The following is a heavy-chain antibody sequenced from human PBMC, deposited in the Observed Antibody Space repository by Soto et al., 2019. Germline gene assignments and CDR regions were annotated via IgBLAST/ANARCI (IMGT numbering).Heavy chain of an antibody. D-gene: IGHD3-9*01. CDR1: GFTFDDYG. Sequence: EVQLVESGGGVVRPGGSLRLSCAASGFTFDDYGMSWVRQAPGKGLEWVSGINWNGGSTGYADSVKGRFTISRDNAKNSLYLQMTSLRAEDTALYHCARYFDWLKGRDDAFDIWGQGTMVTVSS. J-gene: IGHJ3*02. CDR3: ARYFDWLKGRDDAFDI. V-gene: IGHV3-20*01. CDR2: INWNGGST.